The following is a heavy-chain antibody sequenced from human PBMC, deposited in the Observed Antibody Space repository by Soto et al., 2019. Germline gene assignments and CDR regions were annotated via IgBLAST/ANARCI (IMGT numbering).Heavy chain of an antibody. Sequence: QVQLVESGGGVVQPERSLRLSCAASGFSFSSYGMHWVRQAPGKGQEWVAVISYDGSNKYYADSVKGRFTISRDNSKNTLYLQMYSLRAEDTAVYYCAKHYCDYAATEGYWGQGTLVTVSS. CDR2: ISYDGSNK. J-gene: IGHJ4*02. D-gene: IGHD4-17*01. CDR3: AKHYCDYAATEGY. CDR1: GFSFSSYG. V-gene: IGHV3-30*18.